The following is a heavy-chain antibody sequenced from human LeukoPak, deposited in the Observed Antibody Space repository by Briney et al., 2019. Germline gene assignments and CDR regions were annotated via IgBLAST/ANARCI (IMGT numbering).Heavy chain of an antibody. Sequence: PSETLSLTCAVYGGSFSGYYWSWIRQPPGKGLEWIGYIYYSGSTNYNPSLKSRVTISVDTSKNQFSLKLSSVTAADTAVYYCARGVRYCSSTSCYWYWFDPWGQGTLVTVSS. D-gene: IGHD2-2*01. CDR3: ARGVRYCSSTSCYWYWFDP. J-gene: IGHJ5*02. CDR2: IYYSGST. V-gene: IGHV4-59*01. CDR1: GGSFSGYY.